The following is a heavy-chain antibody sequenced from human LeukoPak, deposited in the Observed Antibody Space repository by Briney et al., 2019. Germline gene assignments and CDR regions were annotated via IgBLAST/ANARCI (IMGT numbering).Heavy chain of an antibody. CDR1: GYTLTELS. Sequence: ASVKVSCKVSGYTLTELSMHWVRQAPGKGLEWMGGFDPEDGETIYAQKFQGRVTMTEDTSTDTAYMELSSLRSEDTAVYYCATTSYFWGSGSYSYYYYMDVWGKGTTVTISS. V-gene: IGHV1-24*01. J-gene: IGHJ6*03. D-gene: IGHD3-10*01. CDR2: FDPEDGET. CDR3: ATTSYFWGSGSYSYYYYMDV.